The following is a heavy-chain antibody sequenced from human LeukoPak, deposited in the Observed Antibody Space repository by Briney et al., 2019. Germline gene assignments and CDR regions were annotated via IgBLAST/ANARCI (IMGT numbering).Heavy chain of an antibody. CDR3: ARGLPLWPITMVPPRFDY. D-gene: IGHD3-10*01. CDR2: IYYSGST. V-gene: IGHV4-39*07. CDR1: GGSISSSSYY. J-gene: IGHJ4*02. Sequence: SETLSLTCTVSGGSISSSSYYWGWIRQPPGKGLEWIGSIYYSGSTYYNPSLKSRVTISVDTSKNQFSLKLSSVTAADTAVYYCARGLPLWPITMVPPRFDYWGQGTLVTVSS.